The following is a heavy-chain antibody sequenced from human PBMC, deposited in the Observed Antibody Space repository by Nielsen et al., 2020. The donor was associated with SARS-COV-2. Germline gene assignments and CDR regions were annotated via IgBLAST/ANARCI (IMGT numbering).Heavy chain of an antibody. CDR2: ISSSGSTI. D-gene: IGHD4-17*01. CDR3: ARGDYLDYGDLRGAFDI. Sequence: GESLKISCAASGFTFSSYEMNWVRQAPGKGLEWVSYISSSGSTIYYADSVKGRFTISRDNAKNSLYLQMNSLRAEDTAVYYCARGDYLDYGDLRGAFDIWGQGTMVTVSS. V-gene: IGHV3-48*03. J-gene: IGHJ3*02. CDR1: GFTFSSYE.